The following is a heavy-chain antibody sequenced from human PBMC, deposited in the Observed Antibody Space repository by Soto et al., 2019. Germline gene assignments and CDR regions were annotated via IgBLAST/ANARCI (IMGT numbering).Heavy chain of an antibody. J-gene: IGHJ4*02. CDR1: GGSISNSNW. CDR3: ARMEGTRYVDY. Sequence: SETLSLTCAVSGGSISNSNWWSWVRQPPGKGLEWIGEIYHSGSANYNPSLKSRVTISLDKSKNQFSLKLSSVTAADTAVYYCARMEGTRYVDYWGQGTLVTVSS. D-gene: IGHD1-26*01. CDR2: IYHSGSA. V-gene: IGHV4-4*02.